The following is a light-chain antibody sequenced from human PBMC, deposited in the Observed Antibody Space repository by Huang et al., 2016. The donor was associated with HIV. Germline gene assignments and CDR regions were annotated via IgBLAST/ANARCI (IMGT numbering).Light chain of an antibody. Sequence: DIVLTQSPGTLSLSPRERAALSCRASQNITNNFLAWYQQRSGQTPRLLIYGASNRAMGIPDRFSGSGSGTDFTLIISRLEPQDSAVYYFQQYLSSPLTFGGGTNVEIK. CDR2: GAS. CDR3: QQYLSSPLT. V-gene: IGKV3-20*01. J-gene: IGKJ4*01. CDR1: QNITNNF.